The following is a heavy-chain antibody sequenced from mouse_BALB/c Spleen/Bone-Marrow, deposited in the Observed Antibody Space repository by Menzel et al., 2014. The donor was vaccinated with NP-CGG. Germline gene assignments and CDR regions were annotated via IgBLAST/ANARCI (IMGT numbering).Heavy chain of an antibody. CDR2: ISNGGGST. D-gene: IGHD2-1*01. CDR3: ARQIYFPYFDY. J-gene: IGHJ2*01. Sequence: EVQRVESGGGLVQPGGSLKLSCAASGFTFSSYTMSWVRQTPEKRLGWVAYISNGGGSTYYPDTVKGRFTISRDNAKNTLYLQMSSLKSEDTAMYYCARQIYFPYFDYWGQGTTLTVSS. CDR1: GFTFSSYT. V-gene: IGHV5-12-2*01.